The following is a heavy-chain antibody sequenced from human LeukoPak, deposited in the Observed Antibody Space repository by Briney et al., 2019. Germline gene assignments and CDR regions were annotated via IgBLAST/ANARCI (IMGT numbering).Heavy chain of an antibody. CDR3: ARARESSGWYPMSDAFDI. D-gene: IGHD6-19*01. CDR2: IYTSGST. V-gene: IGHV4-4*07. CDR1: GGSISSYY. J-gene: IGHJ3*02. Sequence: SETLSLTCTVSGGSISSYYWSWIRQPAGKGLEWIGRIYTSGSTNYNPSLKSRVTMSVDTSKNQFSLKLSSVTAADTAVHYCARARESSGWYPMSDAFDIWGQGTMVTVSS.